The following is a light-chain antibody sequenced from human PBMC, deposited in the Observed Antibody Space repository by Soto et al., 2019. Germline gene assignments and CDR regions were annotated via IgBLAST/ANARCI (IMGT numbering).Light chain of an antibody. Sequence: QSVLTQPASVSGSPGQSITISCTGTSSDVGGYNYVSWYQQHPGKAPKLMIYDVSNRPSGVSNRFSGSKSGNTASLTISGLQAEDEADYYCSLYTSSSFGEVFGTGTKVTVL. CDR1: SSDVGGYNY. V-gene: IGLV2-14*01. CDR2: DVS. CDR3: SLYTSSSFGEV. J-gene: IGLJ1*01.